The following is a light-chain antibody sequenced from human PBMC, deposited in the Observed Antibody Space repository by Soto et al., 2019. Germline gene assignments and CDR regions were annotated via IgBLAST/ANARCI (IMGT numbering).Light chain of an antibody. CDR1: SSDVGDYNY. V-gene: IGLV2-14*01. Sequence: QSALTQPASLSGSPGQSITISCTGTSSDVGDYNYVSWYQQHPGKAPKVIIYEVSNRPSGVSYRFSGSKSGNTASLTISGLQAEDEADYYCSSYISVSSPVVFGGGTKLTVL. CDR3: SSYISVSSPVV. CDR2: EVS. J-gene: IGLJ2*01.